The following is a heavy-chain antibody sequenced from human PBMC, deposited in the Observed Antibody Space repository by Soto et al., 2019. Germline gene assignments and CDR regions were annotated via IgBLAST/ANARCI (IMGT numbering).Heavy chain of an antibody. J-gene: IGHJ3*02. CDR1: GFTFSNYG. D-gene: IGHD5-18*01. CDR3: ARDGAAMVHDAFDI. CDR2: IWYDGSQT. V-gene: IGHV3-33*01. Sequence: PGGSLRLSCAASGFTFSNYGFHWVRQAPGKGLEWVAVIWYDGSQTYYADSVKGRFTISRDSSKNTLYLQMNSLRAEDTAVYYCARDGAAMVHDAFDIWGQGTMVTVSS.